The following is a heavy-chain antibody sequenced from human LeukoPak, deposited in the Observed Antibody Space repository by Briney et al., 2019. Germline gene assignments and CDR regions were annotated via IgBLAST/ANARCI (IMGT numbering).Heavy chain of an antibody. J-gene: IGHJ6*04. V-gene: IGHV1-18*04. CDR2: ISAYNGNT. D-gene: IGHD3-10*01. CDR3: ARSYGSGSYLLYYYYYGMDV. Sequence: ASVKLSCKASGYTFTSNGISCVRQAPGQGLEWMGWISAYNGNTNYAQKLQGRVTMTTDTSTSTAYMELRSLRSDDTAVYYCARSYGSGSYLLYYYYYGMDVWGKGTTVTVAS. CDR1: GYTFTSNG.